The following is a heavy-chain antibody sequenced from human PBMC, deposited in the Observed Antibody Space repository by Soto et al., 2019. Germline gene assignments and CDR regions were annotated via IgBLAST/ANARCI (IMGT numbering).Heavy chain of an antibody. CDR3: ARDATVNTGNAFDI. Sequence: QVQLQESGPGLVKPSGTLSLTCAVSSGSISSSNWWSWVRQPPGKGLEWIGEIYHSGRTNYNPTLTSQVTISVDKSKNQFSLKLSSVTAADTAVYYCARDATVNTGNAFDIWGQGTMVTVSS. CDR1: SGSISSSNW. V-gene: IGHV4-4*02. J-gene: IGHJ3*02. D-gene: IGHD4-17*01. CDR2: IYHSGRT.